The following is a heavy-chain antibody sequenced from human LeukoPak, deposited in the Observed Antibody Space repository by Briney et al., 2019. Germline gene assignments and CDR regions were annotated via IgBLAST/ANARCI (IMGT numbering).Heavy chain of an antibody. CDR2: IYYSGST. Sequence: SETLSLTCTVSGGSISSSSYYWGWIRQPPGKGLEWIGSIYYSGSTYYNPSLKSRVTISVDTSKNQFSLKLSSVTAADTAVYYCARDRSDSYVDGWFDPWGQGTLVTVSS. D-gene: IGHD5-18*01. CDR1: GGSISSSSYY. CDR3: ARDRSDSYVDGWFDP. J-gene: IGHJ5*02. V-gene: IGHV4-39*07.